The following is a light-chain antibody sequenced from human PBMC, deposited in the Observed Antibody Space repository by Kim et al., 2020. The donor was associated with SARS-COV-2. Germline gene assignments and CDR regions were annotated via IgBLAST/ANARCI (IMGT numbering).Light chain of an antibody. CDR1: QTIRNN. CDR3: QQHSSWPLT. J-gene: IGKJ4*01. Sequence: EVVMTQSPATLSVSPGERVTLSCRASQTIRNNYLAWYQQKPGQTPRLLIYGISARATGIPARFSGSGSGTDFTLTISSLQSEDFAIYYCQQHSSWPLTFGGGTRVEMK. CDR2: GIS. V-gene: IGKV3-15*01.